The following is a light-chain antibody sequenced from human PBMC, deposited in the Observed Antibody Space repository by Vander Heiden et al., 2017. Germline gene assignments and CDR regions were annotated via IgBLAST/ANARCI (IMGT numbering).Light chain of an antibody. Sequence: SSVSVSPGQTARITCSGDVLAKKYARWFQQKPGQAPVLVIYKDSERPSGIPERFSGSSSGTTVTLTISGAQVEDEADYYCYSAADNNLGVFGGGTKLTVL. CDR2: KDS. V-gene: IGLV3-27*01. CDR1: VLAKKY. J-gene: IGLJ3*02. CDR3: YSAADNNLGV.